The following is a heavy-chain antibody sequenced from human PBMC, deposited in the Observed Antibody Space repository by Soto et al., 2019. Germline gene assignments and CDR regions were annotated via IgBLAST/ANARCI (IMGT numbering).Heavy chain of an antibody. CDR1: GYTLTELS. CDR3: ATPPPLHYYDSSGYYYFDY. D-gene: IGHD3-22*01. Sequence: VKVSCKASGYTLTELSMHWVRQAPGKGLEWMGGFDPEDGETIYAQKFQGRVTMTEDTSTDTAYMELSSLRSEDTAVYYCATPPPLHYYDSSGYYYFDYWGQGTLVTVSS. J-gene: IGHJ4*02. V-gene: IGHV1-24*01. CDR2: FDPEDGET.